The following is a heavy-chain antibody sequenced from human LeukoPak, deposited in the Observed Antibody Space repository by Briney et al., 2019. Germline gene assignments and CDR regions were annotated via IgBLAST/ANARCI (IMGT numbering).Heavy chain of an antibody. CDR2: IYYSGST. CDR3: ARGRYNWNFIGYYYYMDV. CDR1: GGSISSHY. Sequence: SETLSLTCTVSGGSISSHYWSWLRQPPGKGLEWIGYIYYSGSTNYNPSLKSRVTISVDTSKNQFSLKLSSVTAADTAVYYCARGRYNWNFIGYYYYMDVWGKGTTVTVSS. D-gene: IGHD1-7*01. J-gene: IGHJ6*03. V-gene: IGHV4-59*11.